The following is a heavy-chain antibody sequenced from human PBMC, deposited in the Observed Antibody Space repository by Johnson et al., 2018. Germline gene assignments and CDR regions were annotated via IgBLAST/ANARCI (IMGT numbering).Heavy chain of an antibody. D-gene: IGHD2-15*01. CDR2: VIGSGRST. CDR3: AKDQGVVARVFYYYGRDV. Sequence: VQLQESGGGLVQPAGSLRLSCAASGFTFSSYAMSWVRQAPGKGLEWVSTVIGSGRSTDYADSVTGRFTISRDNSKNTLLMQLSNLRDADRAVYSCAKDQGVVARVFYYYGRDVGGQGTTVIVSS. J-gene: IGHJ6*02. CDR1: GFTFSSYA. V-gene: IGHV3-23*01.